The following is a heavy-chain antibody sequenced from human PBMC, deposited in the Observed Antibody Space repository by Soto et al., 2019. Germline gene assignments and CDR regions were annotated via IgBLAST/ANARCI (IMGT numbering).Heavy chain of an antibody. J-gene: IGHJ6*02. D-gene: IGHD3-16*01. V-gene: IGHV4-59*01. CDR2: VSFRGST. CDR1: GDSIGSYY. CDR3: AGQPTAGSFYDLGSYYYYYGMDV. Sequence: SETLSLTCTVSGDSIGSYYWNWIRQSPGKELEWIGYVSFRGSTSYNPSLKSRVTISVDTSKNQFSLKLSSVTAADTAVYYCAGQPTAGSFYDLGSYYYYYGMDVWGQGTTVTVFS.